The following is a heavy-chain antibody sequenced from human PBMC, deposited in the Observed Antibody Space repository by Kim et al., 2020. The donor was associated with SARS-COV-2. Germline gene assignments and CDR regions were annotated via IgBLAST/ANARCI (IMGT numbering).Heavy chain of an antibody. V-gene: IGHV3-30*04. CDR3: ARYPGGNYPGFDY. CDR2: ISYDGSKQ. Sequence: GRSLRLSCAASGFTFSTSPLHWVRQAPGKGLEWVAVISYDGSKQFYADSVKGRFTISRDNFRNTLYLQMNSLRAEDTAVYYCARYPGGNYPGFDYWGQGT. D-gene: IGHD1-26*01. J-gene: IGHJ4*02. CDR1: GFTFSTSP.